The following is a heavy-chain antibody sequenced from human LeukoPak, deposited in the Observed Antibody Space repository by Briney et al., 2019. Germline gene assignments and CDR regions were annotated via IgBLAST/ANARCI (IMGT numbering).Heavy chain of an antibody. Sequence: PGRSLRLSCAASGFTFSSYGMHWVRQAPGKGLEWVAVIWYDGSNKYYADSVKGRFTISRDNSKNTLYLQMNSLRAEDTAVYYCAKAPKTSGSYYGHFDYWGQGTLVTVSS. CDR3: AKAPKTSGSYYGHFDY. D-gene: IGHD1-26*01. J-gene: IGHJ4*02. CDR2: IWYDGSNK. CDR1: GFTFSSYG. V-gene: IGHV3-33*06.